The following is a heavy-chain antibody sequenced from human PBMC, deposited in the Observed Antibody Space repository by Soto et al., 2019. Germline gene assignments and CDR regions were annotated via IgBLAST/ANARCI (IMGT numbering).Heavy chain of an antibody. CDR1: GFTFSSYW. CDR2: IKQDGSEK. V-gene: IGHV3-7*01. CDR3: ARVSRARCSGGSCYYDY. D-gene: IGHD2-15*01. Sequence: GESLKISCAASGFTFSSYWMSWVRQAPGKGLEWVANIKQDGSEKYYVDSVKGRFTISRDNAKNSLYLQMNSLRAEDTAVYYCARVSRARCSGGSCYYDYWGQGTLVTVS. J-gene: IGHJ4*02.